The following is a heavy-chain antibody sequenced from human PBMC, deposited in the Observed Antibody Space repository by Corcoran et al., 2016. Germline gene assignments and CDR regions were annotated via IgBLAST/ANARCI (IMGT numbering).Heavy chain of an antibody. V-gene: IGHV3-73*02. Sequence: EVQLVESGGGLVQPGGSLKLSCAASGFTFSGSAMHWVRQASGKGLEWVGRIRSKANSYATAYAASVKGRVTISRDDSKNTAYLQMNSLKTEDTAVYYCTRRQSYSSGWYGDYWGQGTLVTVSS. J-gene: IGHJ4*02. CDR1: GFTFSGSA. CDR3: TRRQSYSSGWYGDY. CDR2: IRSKANSYAT. D-gene: IGHD6-19*01.